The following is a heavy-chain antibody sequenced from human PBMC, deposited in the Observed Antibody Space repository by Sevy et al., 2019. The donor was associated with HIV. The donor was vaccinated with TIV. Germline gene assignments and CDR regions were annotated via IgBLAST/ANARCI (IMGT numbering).Heavy chain of an antibody. CDR1: GFTFDDYA. Sequence: GGSLRLSCTTSGFTFDDYAMSWFRQAPGKGLEWVAFITRNSYEPHGGTADYAASVKGRFIISRDDSKSVAYLQMNSLKTEDTAVYYCTRGLATADTPEYYFDYWGQGTLVTVSS. CDR2: ITRNSYEPHGGTA. CDR3: TRGLATADTPEYYFDY. D-gene: IGHD5-12*01. J-gene: IGHJ4*02. V-gene: IGHV3-49*03.